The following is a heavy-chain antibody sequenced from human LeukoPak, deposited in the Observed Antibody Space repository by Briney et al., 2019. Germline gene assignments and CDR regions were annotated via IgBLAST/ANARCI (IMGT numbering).Heavy chain of an antibody. V-gene: IGHV3-23*01. CDR2: ISGSGGGT. J-gene: IGHJ4*02. D-gene: IGHD4-11*01. CDR1: GFTFSAHA. Sequence: PGGSLRLSCAASGFTFSAHAMNWVRQAPGKGLEWVSGISGSGGGTFYADSVKGRFTISRDNSKNTLYLEMNSLRAEDTAVYYCARSPADYSNYYFDYWGQGTLVTVSS. CDR3: ARSPADYSNYYFDY.